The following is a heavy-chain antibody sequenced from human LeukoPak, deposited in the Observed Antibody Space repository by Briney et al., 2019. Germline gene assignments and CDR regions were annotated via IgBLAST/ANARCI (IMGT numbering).Heavy chain of an antibody. D-gene: IGHD3-10*01. CDR2: INSDGSST. J-gene: IGHJ4*02. CDR3: ARETLWFGELYDY. CDR1: GFTFSSYW. Sequence: GGSLRLSCAASGFTFSSYWMHWVRQAPGKGLVWVSRINSDGSSTSYADSVKGRFTISRDNAKNTLYLQTNSLRAEDTAVYYCARETLWFGELYDYWGQGTLVTVSS. V-gene: IGHV3-74*01.